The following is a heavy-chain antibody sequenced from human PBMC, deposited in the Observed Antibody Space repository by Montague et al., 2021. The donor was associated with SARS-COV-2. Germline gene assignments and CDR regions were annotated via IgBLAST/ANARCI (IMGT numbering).Heavy chain of an antibody. V-gene: IGHV4-61*02. CDR3: ARDRERYDASDYSGVYYYYGMDV. J-gene: IGHJ6*02. CDR2: IYTSGST. CDR1: GDSIRSGTYY. D-gene: IGHD3-22*01. Sequence: TLSLTCTVSGDSIRSGTYYWNWVRQPAGKGLEWIGRIYTSGSTNYNPSLKSRVSISLDTSKNQFSLKLSSVTAADTAVYYCARDRERYDASDYSGVYYYYGMDVWGQGTTVTVSS.